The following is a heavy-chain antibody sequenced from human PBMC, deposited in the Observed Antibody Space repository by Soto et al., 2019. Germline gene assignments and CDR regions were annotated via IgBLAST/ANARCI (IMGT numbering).Heavy chain of an antibody. CDR3: ARGEQLVRAFGY. CDR2: IYYSGST. V-gene: IGHV4-30-4*01. D-gene: IGHD6-13*01. CDR1: GGSISSGDYY. J-gene: IGHJ4*02. Sequence: SETLSLTCTVSGGSISSGDYYWSWIRQPPGKGLEWIGYIYYSGSTYYNPSLKSRVTISVDTSKNQFSLKLSSVTAADTAVYYCARGEQLVRAFGYWGQGTLVTVSS.